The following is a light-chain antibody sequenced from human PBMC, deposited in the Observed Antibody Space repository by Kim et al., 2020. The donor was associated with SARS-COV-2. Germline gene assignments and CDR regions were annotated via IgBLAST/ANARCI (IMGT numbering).Light chain of an antibody. V-gene: IGLV2-23*01. CDR3: CSYTATGGYV. J-gene: IGLJ1*01. Sequence: QSALTQPASVSGSPGQSITISCTGTSSDVGIYNLVSWYQQHPGKVPKLLIYEGFQRPSGVSNRFSGSKSGYTASLTISGLQAEDEADYYCCSYTATGGYVFGSGTKVTVL. CDR1: SSDVGIYNL. CDR2: EGF.